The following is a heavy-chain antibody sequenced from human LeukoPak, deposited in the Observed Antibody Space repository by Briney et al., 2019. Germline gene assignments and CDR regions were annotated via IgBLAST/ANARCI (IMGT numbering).Heavy chain of an antibody. CDR3: ARSTTATTPYYFDY. Sequence: GGSLRLSCAASGFTFSSYSMNWVRQAPGKGLEWVSSISSSSSYISYADSVKGRFPISRGNAKNSLYLQMNSLRAEDTAVYYCARSTTATTPYYFDYWGQGTLVTVSS. V-gene: IGHV3-21*01. CDR1: GFTFSSYS. CDR2: ISSSSSYI. J-gene: IGHJ4*02. D-gene: IGHD4-17*01.